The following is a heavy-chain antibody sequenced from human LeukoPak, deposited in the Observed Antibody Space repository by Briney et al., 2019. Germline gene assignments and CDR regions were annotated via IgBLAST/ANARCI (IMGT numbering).Heavy chain of an antibody. V-gene: IGHV1-8*01. Sequence: ASVKVSCKASGYTFTSYDINWVRQATGQALEWMGWMNPNSGNTGYAQKFQGRVTMTRNTSISTAYMELSSLRSEDTAVYYCARGATYCSSTSCYIWIDPWGQGTLVTVSS. J-gene: IGHJ5*02. CDR1: GYTFTSYD. CDR2: MNPNSGNT. D-gene: IGHD2-2*02. CDR3: ARGATYCSSTSCYIWIDP.